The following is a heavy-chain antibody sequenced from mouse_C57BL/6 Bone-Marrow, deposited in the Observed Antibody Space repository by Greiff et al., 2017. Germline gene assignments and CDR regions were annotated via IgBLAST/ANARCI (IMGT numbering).Heavy chain of an antibody. J-gene: IGHJ4*01. CDR1: GYTFTSYG. D-gene: IGHD2-4*01. Sequence: VQLQQSGAELARPGASVKLSCKASGYTFTSYGISWVKQRTGQGLEWIGEIYPRSGNTYYNEKFKGKATLTADKSSRTAYMELRSLTSEDSAVYFCARSGRLRRGYAMDYWGQGTSVTVSS. CDR2: IYPRSGNT. V-gene: IGHV1-81*01. CDR3: ARSGRLRRGYAMDY.